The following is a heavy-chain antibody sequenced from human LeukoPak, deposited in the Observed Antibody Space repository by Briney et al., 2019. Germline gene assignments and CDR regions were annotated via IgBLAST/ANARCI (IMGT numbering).Heavy chain of an antibody. CDR3: AREITTAGMGNFDY. D-gene: IGHD6-13*01. CDR2: IYYSGSA. V-gene: IGHV4-31*03. J-gene: IGHJ4*02. CDR1: GGSISSSGHY. Sequence: SETLSLTCTVSGGSISSSGHYWSWIRQHPGKGLEWIGYIYYSGSAYYNPSLKSRVAISVDTSKNQFSLELSSVTAADTALYYYAREITTAGMGNFDYWGQGTLVTVSS.